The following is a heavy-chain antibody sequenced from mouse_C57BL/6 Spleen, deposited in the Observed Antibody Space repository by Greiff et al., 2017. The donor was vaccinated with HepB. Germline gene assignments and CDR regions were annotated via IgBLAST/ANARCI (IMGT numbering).Heavy chain of an antibody. Sequence: EVKLMESGEGLVKPGGSLKLSCAASGFTFSSYAMSWVRQTPEKRLEWVAYISSGGDYIYYADTVKGRFTISRDNARNTLYLQMSSLKSEDTAMYYCTRDEGDLFAYWGQGTLVTVSA. D-gene: IGHD3-3*01. J-gene: IGHJ3*01. CDR3: TRDEGDLFAY. CDR1: GFTFSSYA. CDR2: ISSGGDYI. V-gene: IGHV5-9-1*02.